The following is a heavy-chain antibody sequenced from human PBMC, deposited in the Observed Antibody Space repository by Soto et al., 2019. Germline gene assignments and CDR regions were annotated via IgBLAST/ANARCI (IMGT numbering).Heavy chain of an antibody. CDR1: GGSICSGGYY. D-gene: IGHD3-22*01. V-gene: IGHV4-31*03. J-gene: IGHJ4*02. Sequence: SETLSLTCTVSGGSICSGGYYWSWIRQHPGKGLEWFGYIYYSGSTYYNPSLKSRVTISVDTSKNQFSLKLSSVTAADTAVYYCARALNYYDSSGYPSLLYYFDYWGQGTLVTVSS. CDR3: ARALNYYDSSGYPSLLYYFDY. CDR2: IYYSGST.